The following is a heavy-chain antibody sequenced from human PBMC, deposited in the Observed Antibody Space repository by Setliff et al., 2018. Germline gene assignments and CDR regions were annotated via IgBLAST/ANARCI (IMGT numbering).Heavy chain of an antibody. CDR3: ARHVLGQQLVYNWFDP. Sequence: SETLSLTCTVSGGSISSGGYYWTWIRQPAGKAPEWIGHIYMSGSTNYNPSLKSRVTISVDTSKNQFSLKLSSVTAADTAVYYCARHVLGQQLVYNWFDPWGQGTLVTVSS. CDR2: IYMSGST. V-gene: IGHV4-61*09. CDR1: GGSISSGGYY. J-gene: IGHJ5*02. D-gene: IGHD6-13*01.